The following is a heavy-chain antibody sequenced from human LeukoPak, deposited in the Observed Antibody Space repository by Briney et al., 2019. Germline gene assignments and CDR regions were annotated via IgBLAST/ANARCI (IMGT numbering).Heavy chain of an antibody. CDR3: ARLQDGSGAEYGMDV. CDR2: IYPGDSDA. CDR1: GYSFTDYW. V-gene: IGHV5-51*01. D-gene: IGHD3-10*01. Sequence: GESLKISCKGSGYSFTDYWIGWVRQMPGKGLEWVGIIYPGDSDAKYSPSFQGQVTISADKSISTAYLQWSSLKASDTAMYYCARLQDGSGAEYGMDVWGQGTTVTVSS. J-gene: IGHJ6*02.